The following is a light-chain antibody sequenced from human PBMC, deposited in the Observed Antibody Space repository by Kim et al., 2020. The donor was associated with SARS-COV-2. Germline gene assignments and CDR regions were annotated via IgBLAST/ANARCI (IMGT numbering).Light chain of an antibody. CDR1: QSVRNNY. Sequence: EIVLTQSPGTLSLSPGERATLSCRASQSVRNNYLAWYQQKPGQSPRLLIYDASSRATGIPDRFSGSGSGTDFTLTISSLEPEDLAVYYCERYGSAPRTFGQRTTVDI. J-gene: IGKJ1*01. CDR3: ERYGSAPRT. V-gene: IGKV3-20*01. CDR2: DAS.